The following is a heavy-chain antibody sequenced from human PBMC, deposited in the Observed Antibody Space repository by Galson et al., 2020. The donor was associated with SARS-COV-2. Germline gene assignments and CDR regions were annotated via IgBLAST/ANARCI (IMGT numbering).Heavy chain of an antibody. CDR2: IDSSGGFI. Sequence: GGSLRLSCGGSGFILSVYAMNWVRPAPGKGLEWVATIDSSGGFIYYQDSVQGRFTISRDNSKDPVFLQTNSLRAEDTAVYYCAKTLVGNGGYMDVWGQGTTVTVSS. J-gene: IGHJ6*03. V-gene: IGHV3-23*01. D-gene: IGHD2-2*01. CDR3: AKTLVGNGGYMDV. CDR1: GFILSVYA.